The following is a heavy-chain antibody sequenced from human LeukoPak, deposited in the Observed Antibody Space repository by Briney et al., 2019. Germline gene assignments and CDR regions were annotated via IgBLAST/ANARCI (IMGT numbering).Heavy chain of an antibody. D-gene: IGHD5-12*01. V-gene: IGHV4-39*06. CDR1: GGSISSNSYY. CDR2: IYYSGST. J-gene: IGHJ6*03. CDR3: SRVASVWIKDYYYYMDV. Sequence: SETLSLTCTVAGGSISSNSYYWGWIRQPPGKGLEWIGTIYYSGSTYYSSSLKSRVTMSVDKSKNQFALKLTSVTAADTAVYYCSRVASVWIKDYYYYMDVWGKGTTVTVSS.